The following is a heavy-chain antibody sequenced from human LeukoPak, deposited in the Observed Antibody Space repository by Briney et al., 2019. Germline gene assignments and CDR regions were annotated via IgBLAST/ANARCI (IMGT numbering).Heavy chain of an antibody. Sequence: KPGESLKISCKGSGYSFTDYRIGWVRQMAGKGLEWMGIIYPRDSDTRYSPSFQGQVTISADRSISTAYLQWSSLKASDTAIYYCARRIVTGTSSFYAFDLWGQGTMVTVSS. CDR1: GYSFTDYR. CDR2: IYPRDSDT. D-gene: IGHD1-7*01. J-gene: IGHJ3*01. V-gene: IGHV5-51*01. CDR3: ARRIVTGTSSFYAFDL.